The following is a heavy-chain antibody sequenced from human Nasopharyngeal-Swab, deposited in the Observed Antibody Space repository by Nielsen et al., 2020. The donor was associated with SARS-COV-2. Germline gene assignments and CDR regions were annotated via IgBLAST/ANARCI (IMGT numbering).Heavy chain of an antibody. CDR1: GFTFTNYN. D-gene: IGHD3-3*01. V-gene: IGHV3-21*01. CDR3: ARDGLDYDFWSAYFMDV. Sequence: GGSLRLSCAASGFTFTNYNFNWVRQAPGKGLDWFSSISSSSSYIYYADSVKGRFTISRDNAKNSLYLQMNSLRAEDTAVYYCARDGLDYDFWSAYFMDVWGQGTTVTVSS. J-gene: IGHJ6*02. CDR2: ISSSSSYI.